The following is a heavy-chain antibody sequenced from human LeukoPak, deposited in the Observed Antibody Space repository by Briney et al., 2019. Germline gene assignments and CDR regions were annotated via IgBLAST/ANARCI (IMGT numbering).Heavy chain of an antibody. CDR2: IFYSGST. V-gene: IGHV4-59*01. D-gene: IGHD3-3*01. J-gene: IGHJ3*01. Sequence: SETLSLTCTVSGGSISNYYWSWIRQPPGKGLEWIGYIFYSGSTNYNPSLKSRVTISLDTSNNQFSLNLSSVTAADTAVYYRARAVHITIFGVARLGAFDVWGQGTMVTVSA. CDR3: ARAVHITIFGVARLGAFDV. CDR1: GGSISNYY.